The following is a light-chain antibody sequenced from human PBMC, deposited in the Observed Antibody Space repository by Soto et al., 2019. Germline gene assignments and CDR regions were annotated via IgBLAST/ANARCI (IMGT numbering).Light chain of an antibody. V-gene: IGKV1-5*01. CDR1: QPISSW. Sequence: DIQMTQSPPTLSASVGDRVTITCRASQPISSWLAWYHQKPGKAPKLLIYDASNLESGVPSRFSGSGSGTEFTLTISSLQSEDFGIYYCQQYENYWTFGQGTKVDIK. J-gene: IGKJ1*01. CDR2: DAS. CDR3: QQYENYWT.